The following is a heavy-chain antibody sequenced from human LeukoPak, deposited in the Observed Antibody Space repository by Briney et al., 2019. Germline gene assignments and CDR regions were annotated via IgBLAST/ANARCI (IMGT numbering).Heavy chain of an antibody. V-gene: IGHV4-39*01. CDR3: ARLSGFTIFGVAEGFDP. D-gene: IGHD3-3*01. Sequence: SETLSLTCTVSDGSISSNNYFLGWIRQPPGKGLEWIGSIYYSGSTYYNPSLKSRVTISVDTSKNQFSLKLSSVTAADTAVYYCARLSGFTIFGVAEGFDPWGQGTLVTVSS. CDR2: IYYSGST. CDR1: DGSISSNNYF. J-gene: IGHJ5*02.